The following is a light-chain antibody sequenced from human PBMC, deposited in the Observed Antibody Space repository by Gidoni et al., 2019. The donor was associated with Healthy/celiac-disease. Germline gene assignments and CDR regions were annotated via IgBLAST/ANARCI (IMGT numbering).Light chain of an antibody. CDR1: SSDVGGYNY. V-gene: IGLV2-14*03. CDR3: SSYTSSSTLV. CDR2: DVS. J-gene: IGLJ2*01. Sequence: QSALTQPASVSGSPGQSITISYTGTSSDVGGYNYVSWYQQPPGKAPKLMIYDVSNRPSGVSNRFSGSKSGNTASLTISGLQAEDEADYYCSSYTSSSTLVFGGGTKLTVL.